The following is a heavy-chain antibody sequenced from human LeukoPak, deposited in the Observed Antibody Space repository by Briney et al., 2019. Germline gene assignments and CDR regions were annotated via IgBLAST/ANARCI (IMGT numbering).Heavy chain of an antibody. Sequence: SETLSLTCTVSGGSISSYYWSWVRQPPGKGLEWIGYINYSGSTNYNPSLKSRVTISVDTSKNQCSLKVSSVTAADTAVCYCARVSSSSWIFDSWGQGTLVTVAS. CDR3: ARVSSSSWIFDS. CDR1: GGSISSYY. D-gene: IGHD6-13*01. CDR2: INYSGST. J-gene: IGHJ4*02. V-gene: IGHV4-59*01.